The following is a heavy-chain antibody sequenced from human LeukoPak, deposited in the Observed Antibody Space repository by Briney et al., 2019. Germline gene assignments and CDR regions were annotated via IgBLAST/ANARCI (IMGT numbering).Heavy chain of an antibody. CDR1: GFTFSSYD. V-gene: IGHV3-13*01. Sequence: GGSLRLSCAASGFTFSSYDMHWVRQATGKGLEWVSAIGVAANTFYSGSVKGRFTISRKNAKNSLYLLMTSLRAEDTAVYYCARQNTPHGNFDYWGQGILVTVSS. J-gene: IGHJ4*02. D-gene: IGHD1-26*01. CDR3: ARQNTPHGNFDY. CDR2: IGVAANT.